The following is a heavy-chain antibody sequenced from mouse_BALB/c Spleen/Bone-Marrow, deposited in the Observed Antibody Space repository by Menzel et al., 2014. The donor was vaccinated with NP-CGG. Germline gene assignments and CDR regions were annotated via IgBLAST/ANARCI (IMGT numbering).Heavy chain of an antibody. V-gene: IGHV5-17*02. CDR1: GFTFSSFG. CDR2: ISSGSSTI. CDR3: ARRKYGYDY. J-gene: IGHJ2*01. Sequence: EVKLEESGGGLVQPGGSRKLSCAASGFTFSSFGVHWVRQAPEKGLEWVAYISSGSSTIYYADTVKGRFTISRDNPKNTLFLQMTSLRSEDTAMYYCARRKYGYDYWGQGTTLTVSS. D-gene: IGHD2-10*02.